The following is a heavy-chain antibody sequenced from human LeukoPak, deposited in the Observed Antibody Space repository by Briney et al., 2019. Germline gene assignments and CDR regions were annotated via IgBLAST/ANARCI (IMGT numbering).Heavy chain of an antibody. D-gene: IGHD6-19*01. CDR3: AEIIAVAGTGWFDP. CDR1: GFTFSSYA. CDR2: ISGSGGST. Sequence: GGSLRLSCAASGFTFSSYAMSWVRQAPGKGLEWVSAISGSGGSTYYADSVKGRFTISRDNSKNTLYLQMNSLRAEDTAVYYCAEIIAVAGTGWFDPWGQGTPVTASS. V-gene: IGHV3-23*01. J-gene: IGHJ5*02.